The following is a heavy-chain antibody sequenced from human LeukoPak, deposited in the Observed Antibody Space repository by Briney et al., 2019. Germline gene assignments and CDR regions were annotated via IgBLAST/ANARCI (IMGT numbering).Heavy chain of an antibody. D-gene: IGHD2-2*01. CDR1: GFTVSSNY. Sequence: GGSLRLSCAASGFTVSSNYMSWVRQAPGKGLEWVSVIYSGGSTYYADSVKGRFTISRDNSKNTLHLQMNSLRAEDTAVYYCARGYCSSTSCTDYYYGMDVWGQGTTVTVSS. CDR3: ARGYCSSTSCTDYYYGMDV. V-gene: IGHV3-53*01. J-gene: IGHJ6*02. CDR2: IYSGGST.